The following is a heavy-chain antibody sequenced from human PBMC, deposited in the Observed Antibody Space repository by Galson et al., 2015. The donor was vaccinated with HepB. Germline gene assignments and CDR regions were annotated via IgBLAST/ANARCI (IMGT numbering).Heavy chain of an antibody. V-gene: IGHV3-23*01. CDR3: AKGMDSSYDLDGLDI. D-gene: IGHD3/OR15-3a*01. CDR1: GFTFRSYA. J-gene: IGHJ3*02. CDR2: ISGNGRNT. Sequence: SLRLSCAASGFTFRSYAMSWVRQAPGKGLEWVSVISGNGRNTYWSDSVKGRFTVSRDNSKNTLSLRINSLRAEDTAVYYCAKGMDSSYDLDGLDIWGQGTMVTVSS.